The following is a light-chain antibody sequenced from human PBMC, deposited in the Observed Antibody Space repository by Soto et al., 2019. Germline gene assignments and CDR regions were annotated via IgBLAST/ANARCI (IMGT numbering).Light chain of an antibody. J-gene: IGKJ1*01. CDR1: QSVSTD. Sequence: EIMMTQSPATLSVSPGERATLSCRASQSVSTDLAWYQQKPGQSPRLLIYGASNRDTSVPARFSGSGSGTEFTLTINSLQSADFAVYYCQQYNIWPQAFGQGTKVEIK. CDR2: GAS. CDR3: QQYNIWPQA. V-gene: IGKV3-15*01.